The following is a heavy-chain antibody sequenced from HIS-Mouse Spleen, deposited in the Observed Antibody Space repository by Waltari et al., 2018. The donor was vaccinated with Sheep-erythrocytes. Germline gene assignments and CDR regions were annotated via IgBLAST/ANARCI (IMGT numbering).Heavy chain of an antibody. V-gene: IGHV5-51*03. J-gene: IGHJ3*02. CDR3: ARMTTVTAFDI. D-gene: IGHD4-4*01. CDR1: GYSFTSYW. Sequence: EVQLVQSGAEVKKPGESLKISCKGSGYSFTSYWIGWVRQLPGKGLECMGLIYLGNSDTRYSPSFQGQVTISADKSISTAYLQWSSLKASDTAMYYCARMTTVTAFDIWGQGTMVTVSS. CDR2: IYLGNSDT.